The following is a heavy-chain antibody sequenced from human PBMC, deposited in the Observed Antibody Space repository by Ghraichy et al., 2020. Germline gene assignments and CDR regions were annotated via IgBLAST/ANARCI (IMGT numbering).Heavy chain of an antibody. CDR1: GFTFIAYY. D-gene: IGHD2-2*01. V-gene: IGHV1-2*02. CDR3: ARDVDASSSLDY. J-gene: IGHJ4*02. CDR2: IHPNSGAT. Sequence: ASVKVSCKASGFTFIAYYIHWVRQAPGQGLEWMGWIHPNSGATLYTRRLQGRVTLTRDTSISTVYMELSSLSSDDTAVYFCARDVDASSSLDYWGQGTLVTVSS.